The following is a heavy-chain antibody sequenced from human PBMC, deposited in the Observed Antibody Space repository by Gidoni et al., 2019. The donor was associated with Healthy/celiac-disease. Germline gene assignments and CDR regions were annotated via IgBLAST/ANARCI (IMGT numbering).Heavy chain of an antibody. V-gene: IGHV3-9*01. CDR2: ISWNSGSI. Sequence: EVQLVESGGGLVQPGRSLRRYCAAAGITFADYARHWVRQAPGKGLEWVSGISWNSGSIGYADSVKGRFTISRDNAKNSLYLQMNSLSAEDTALYYCAKARSSSSGGGMDVWGQGTTVTVSS. J-gene: IGHJ6*02. CDR1: GITFADYA. D-gene: IGHD6-6*01. CDR3: AKARSSSSGGGMDV.